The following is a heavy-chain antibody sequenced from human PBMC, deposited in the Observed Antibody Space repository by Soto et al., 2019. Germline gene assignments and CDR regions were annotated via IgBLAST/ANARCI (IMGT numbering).Heavy chain of an antibody. V-gene: IGHV3-48*03. CDR3: ARYGTRADW. CDR1: GFNFRNFE. J-gene: IGHJ4*02. CDR2: ISSSGITT. D-gene: IGHD1-1*01. Sequence: GGSLRLSCEASGFNFRNFEMHWVRKAPGRGLEWISYISSSGITTYYADFAEGRFTISRDNGKESLYLHLNSLRADDTAVYYCARYGTRADWWGLGTQVTVSS.